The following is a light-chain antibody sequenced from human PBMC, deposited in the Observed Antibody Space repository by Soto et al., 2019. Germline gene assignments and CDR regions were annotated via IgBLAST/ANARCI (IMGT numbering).Light chain of an antibody. CDR1: QSVTTF. CDR3: QQRINWPLT. CDR2: DAS. V-gene: IGKV3-11*01. Sequence: EIVLTQSPVTLSLSPGERATLSCRASQSVTTFLAWYQQKPGQAPRLLIYDASKRATGIPARFSGSGSGTDVTLTISSLEPEDFAEYYCQQRINWPLTFGGGTKVEIK. J-gene: IGKJ4*01.